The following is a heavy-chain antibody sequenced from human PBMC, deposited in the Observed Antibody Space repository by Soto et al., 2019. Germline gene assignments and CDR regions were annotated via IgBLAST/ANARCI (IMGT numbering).Heavy chain of an antibody. CDR3: ARSGVVGAEIDY. V-gene: IGHV4-59*01. Sequence: PSETLSLTCTVSGGSISSYYWSWIRQPPGKGLEWIGYIYYSGSTNYNPSLKSRVPISVDTSKNQFSLKLSSVTAADTAVYYCARSGVVGAEIDYWGQGTLVTVSS. CDR1: GGSISSYY. J-gene: IGHJ4*02. D-gene: IGHD1-26*01. CDR2: IYYSGST.